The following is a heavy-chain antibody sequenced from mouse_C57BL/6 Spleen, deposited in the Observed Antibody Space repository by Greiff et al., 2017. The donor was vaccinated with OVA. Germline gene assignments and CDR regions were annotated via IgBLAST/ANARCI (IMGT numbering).Heavy chain of an antibody. Sequence: QVQLKQPGAELVRPGTSVKLSCKASGYTFTSYWMHWVKQRPGQGLEWIGVIDPSDSYTNYNQKFKGKATLTVDTSSSTAYMQLSSLTSEDSAVYYCARVTTVVATAVDYFDYWGQGTTLTVSS. D-gene: IGHD1-1*01. CDR2: IDPSDSYT. CDR1: GYTFTSYW. CDR3: ARVTTVVATAVDYFDY. V-gene: IGHV1-59*01. J-gene: IGHJ2*01.